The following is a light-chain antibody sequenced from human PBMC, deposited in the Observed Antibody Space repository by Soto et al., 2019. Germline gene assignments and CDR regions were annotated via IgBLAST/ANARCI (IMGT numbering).Light chain of an antibody. J-gene: IGKJ4*01. CDR2: GVF. CDR3: QQYKNWPPLT. V-gene: IGKV3-15*01. Sequence: EIVMTQSPATLSVSPGETATLSCRASQSVSFHLAWYQQKPGQGPRLLIYGVFTRATGIPARFSGSGSGTDFTLTISSLQSEDFAVYYCQQYKNWPPLTFGGGTKVEIK. CDR1: QSVSFH.